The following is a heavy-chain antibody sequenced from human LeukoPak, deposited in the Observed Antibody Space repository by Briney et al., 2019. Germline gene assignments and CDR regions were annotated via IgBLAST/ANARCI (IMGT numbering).Heavy chain of an antibody. CDR2: ISSSSSYI. V-gene: IGHV3-21*01. Sequence: GGSLRLSCAASGFTFTKYWMTWVRQAPGKGLEWVSSISSSSSYIYYADSVKGRFTISRDNAKNSLYLQMNSLRAEDTAVYYCAKDQAVAGLSGMDVWGQGTTVTVSS. CDR1: GFTFTKYW. D-gene: IGHD6-19*01. J-gene: IGHJ6*02. CDR3: AKDQAVAGLSGMDV.